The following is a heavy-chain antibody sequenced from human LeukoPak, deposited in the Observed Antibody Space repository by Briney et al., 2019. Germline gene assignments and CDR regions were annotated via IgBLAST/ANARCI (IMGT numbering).Heavy chain of an antibody. CDR2: ISHTGVT. CDR1: GFSISSAYH. J-gene: IGHJ4*02. CDR3: ARDDTGFEY. Sequence: PSETLSLTCSVSGFSISSAYHWGWIRQPPGGRLEWIGSISHTGVTYYNPSLKSRLTISLDTSKDQFSLQLTSVTAADTAMYYCARDDTGFEYWGQGIVVTVSS. V-gene: IGHV4-38-2*02. D-gene: IGHD1-1*01.